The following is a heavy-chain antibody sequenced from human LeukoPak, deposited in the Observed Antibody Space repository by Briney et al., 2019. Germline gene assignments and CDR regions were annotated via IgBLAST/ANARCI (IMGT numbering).Heavy chain of an antibody. V-gene: IGHV7-4-1*02. CDR2: INTNTGNP. CDR3: ARDASRIVGAIGDFWFDP. CDR1: GYTFTSYG. Sequence: ASVKVSCKASGYTFTSYGISWVRQAPGQGLEWMGWINTNTGNPTYAQGFTGRFVFSLDTSVSTAYLQISSLKAEDTAVYYCARDASRIVGAIGDFWFDPWGQGTLVTVSS. J-gene: IGHJ5*02. D-gene: IGHD1-26*01.